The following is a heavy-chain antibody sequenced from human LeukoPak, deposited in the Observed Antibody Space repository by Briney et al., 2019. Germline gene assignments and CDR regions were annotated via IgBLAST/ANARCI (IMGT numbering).Heavy chain of an antibody. D-gene: IGHD4-17*01. CDR2: IKQDGSEK. CDR3: ASSPRTTVTTLYYYYYMDV. Sequence: GGSLRLSCAASGFTFSSYWMSWVRQAPGKGLEWVANIKQDGSEKYYVDSVKGRFTISRDNAKNSLYLQMNSLRAEDTAVYYCASSPRTTVTTLYYYYYMDVWGKGTTVTISS. J-gene: IGHJ6*03. CDR1: GFTFSSYW. V-gene: IGHV3-7*03.